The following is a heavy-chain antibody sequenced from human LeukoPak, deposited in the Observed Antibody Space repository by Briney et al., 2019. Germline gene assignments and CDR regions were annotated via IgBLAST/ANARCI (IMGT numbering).Heavy chain of an antibody. J-gene: IGHJ4*02. Sequence: PGGSLRLSCAASGFTFSEYYMSWIRQAPGKGLEWVSYISSSSSYTNYADSVKGRFTISRDNAKNSLYLQMNSLRAEDTAVYSYARAVSVGATGYYFDYWGQGTLVTVSS. CDR1: GFTFSEYY. CDR2: ISSSSSYT. D-gene: IGHD1-26*01. CDR3: ARAVSVGATGYYFDY. V-gene: IGHV3-11*05.